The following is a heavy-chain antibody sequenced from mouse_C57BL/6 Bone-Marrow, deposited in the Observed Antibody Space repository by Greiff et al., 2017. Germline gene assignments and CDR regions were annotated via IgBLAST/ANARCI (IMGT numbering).Heavy chain of an antibody. CDR1: GYTFTSYW. CDR3: AREGMLSAWFAY. D-gene: IGHD3-2*02. V-gene: IGHV1-69*01. CDR2: LDPSDSYT. J-gene: IGHJ3*01. Sequence: QVQLQQPGAELVMPGASVKLSCKASGYTFTSYWMHWVKQRPGQGLEWIGELDPSDSYTNYNQKFKGKSTLTVDKSSSTAYMQLSSLTSEDSAVYYCAREGMLSAWFAYWGQGTLVTVSA.